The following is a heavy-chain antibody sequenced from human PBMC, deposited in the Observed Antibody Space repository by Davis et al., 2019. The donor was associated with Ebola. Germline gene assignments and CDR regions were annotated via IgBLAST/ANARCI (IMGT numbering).Heavy chain of an antibody. J-gene: IGHJ4*02. CDR2: IYYTGTT. CDR1: GGSISSSSYY. V-gene: IGHV4-39*01. CDR3: ASLRQTYDSSGYSQPFDY. D-gene: IGHD3-22*01. Sequence: MPSETLSLTCTVSGGSISSSSYYWGWIRQPPGKGLAWIGSIYYTGTTFYNPTLKSRITVSVDPSKNQFSLKLNSATAADTAVYYCASLRQTYDSSGYSQPFDYWGQGSLVTVSS.